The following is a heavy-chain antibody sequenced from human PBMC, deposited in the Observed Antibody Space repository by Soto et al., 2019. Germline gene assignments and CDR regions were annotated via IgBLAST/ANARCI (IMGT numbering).Heavy chain of an antibody. D-gene: IGHD2-15*01. CDR1: GFTFSSYA. CDR2: ISGSGGST. CDR3: AKDGRPRGWYHYWYFDL. Sequence: EVQLLESGGGLVQPGGSLRLSCAASGFTFSSYAMSWVRQAPGKGLEWVSAISGSGGSTYYADSVKGRFTISRDNSKNTLYLQMNSLRAEDTAVYYCAKDGRPRGWYHYWYFDLWGRGTLVTVSS. J-gene: IGHJ2*01. V-gene: IGHV3-23*01.